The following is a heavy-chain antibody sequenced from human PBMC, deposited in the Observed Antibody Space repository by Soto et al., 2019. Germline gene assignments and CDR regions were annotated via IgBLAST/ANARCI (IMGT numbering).Heavy chain of an antibody. Sequence: GGSLRLSCSASGFTFSSYAMHWVRQAPGKGLEYVSGVRGNGDPPFYADSVKGRFTISRDNSKNTLYLQMSSLSADDTAVYYFVNSRGGNNFDFFDWGQGALVTVSS. D-gene: IGHD5-12*01. CDR3: VNSRGGNNFDFFD. CDR1: GFTFSSYA. V-gene: IGHV3-64D*06. J-gene: IGHJ4*02. CDR2: VRGNGDPP.